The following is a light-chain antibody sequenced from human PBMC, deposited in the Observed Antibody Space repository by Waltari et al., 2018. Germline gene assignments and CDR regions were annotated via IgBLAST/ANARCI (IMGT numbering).Light chain of an antibody. Sequence: DIQMTQSPSPLSASFRDGVTIPCRASQSIGTCLAWYQQKPGEAPKLLIDWTSRLQGGVPSRFSGSGSGTEFTLTVSSLQPDDFAIYYCEQYITWPLSFGGGTKVELK. V-gene: IGKV1-5*03. CDR1: QSIGTC. J-gene: IGKJ4*01. CDR3: EQYITWPLS. CDR2: WTS.